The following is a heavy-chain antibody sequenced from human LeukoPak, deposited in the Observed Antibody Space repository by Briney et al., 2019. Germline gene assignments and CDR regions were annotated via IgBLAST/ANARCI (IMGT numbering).Heavy chain of an antibody. CDR3: SRESGPFCPFGY. D-gene: IGHD1-26*01. Sequence: SETLSLTCGVSGGSISGTNWWSWVRQPPGQGLEWIGEISLAGQTNYNPSLNGRVTMSLDKSSNQLSLHLTSVTAADTATYFCSRESGPFCPFGYWGQGTLVIVSP. CDR2: ISLAGQT. J-gene: IGHJ4*02. CDR1: GGSISGTNW. V-gene: IGHV4/OR15-8*02.